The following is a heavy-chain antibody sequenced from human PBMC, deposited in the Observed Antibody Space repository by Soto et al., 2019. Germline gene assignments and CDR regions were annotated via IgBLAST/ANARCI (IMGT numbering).Heavy chain of an antibody. J-gene: IGHJ4*02. CDR3: ARNYYDSSDRDYLDS. D-gene: IGHD3-22*01. Sequence: ASVKVSCKASGYSFTSYGISWVRQAPGQGLEWMGWINSITGGTNYAPTFQGRVTMTRETSITTAYMELSRLRSDDTAVYYCARNYYDSSDRDYLDSWGQGTPVTVSS. CDR1: GYSFTSYG. CDR2: INSITGGT. V-gene: IGHV1-2*02.